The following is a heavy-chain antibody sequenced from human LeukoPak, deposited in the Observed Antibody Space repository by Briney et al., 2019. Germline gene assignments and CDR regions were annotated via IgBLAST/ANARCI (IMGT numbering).Heavy chain of an antibody. CDR3: ARTKTSRNREAGFDY. Sequence: PGGSLRLSCTASRFYFSTYDMSWVRQVPGKGLEWISYIDSSGSTTYYAGSVQGRFTISRDNAKNSLYLQMNSLRAEDTAVYYCARTKTSRNREAGFDYWGQGTLVTVSS. CDR2: IDSSGSTT. V-gene: IGHV3-48*04. CDR1: RFYFSTYD. J-gene: IGHJ4*02. D-gene: IGHD1-14*01.